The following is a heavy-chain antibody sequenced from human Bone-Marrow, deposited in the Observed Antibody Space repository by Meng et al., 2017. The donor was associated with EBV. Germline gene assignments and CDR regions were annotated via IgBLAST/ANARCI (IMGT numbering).Heavy chain of an antibody. V-gene: IGHV4-30-4*01. Sequence: GRLQDAGPGLVNPSPTLSLTCAVSGGSISSGGYFWSWIRQPPGKGLEWIGYIYYSGSTYYNPSLKSRVTISVDTSKNQFSLKLSSVTATDTAVYYCARGSMLRGVITWFGPWGQGTLVTVSS. CDR3: ARGSMLRGVITWFGP. J-gene: IGHJ5*02. CDR2: IYYSGST. CDR1: GGSISSGGYF. D-gene: IGHD3-10*01.